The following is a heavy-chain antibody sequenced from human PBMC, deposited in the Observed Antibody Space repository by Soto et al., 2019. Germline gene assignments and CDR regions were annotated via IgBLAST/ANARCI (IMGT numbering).Heavy chain of an antibody. V-gene: IGHV1-46*01. CDR1: GYTFTSYY. Sequence: QVQLVQSGAEVKKPGASVKVSCKASGYTFTSYYMHWVRQAPGQGLEWMGIINPSGGSISYAQKFQGRVTMTSDTSTCTVDMELSSLRSEDTAVYYCARGEYVNNFYFHGMDLGGQGTTVTVSS. CDR2: INPSGGSI. CDR3: ARGEYVNNFYFHGMDL. J-gene: IGHJ6*02. D-gene: IGHD3-16*01.